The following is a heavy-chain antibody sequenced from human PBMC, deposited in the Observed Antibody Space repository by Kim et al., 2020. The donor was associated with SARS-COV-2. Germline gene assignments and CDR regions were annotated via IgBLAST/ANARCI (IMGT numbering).Heavy chain of an antibody. V-gene: IGHV3-23*01. CDR2: ST. J-gene: IGHJ4*02. CDR3: AKDQLERPDY. D-gene: IGHD1-1*01. Sequence: STYYADSVKGRFTISRDNSKNTLYLQMNSLRAEDTAVYYCAKDQLERPDYWGQGTLVTVSS.